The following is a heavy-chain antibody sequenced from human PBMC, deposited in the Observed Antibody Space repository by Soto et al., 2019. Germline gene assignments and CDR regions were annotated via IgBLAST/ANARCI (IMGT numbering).Heavy chain of an antibody. CDR3: IKNGDYCLEY. D-gene: IGHD4-17*01. Sequence: LSLTCTISGDSSSSYYWSWIRQPPGKGLEWIGYISYSGNTNYNPSLKSRVTISIDTSKNQFSLELSSVTAADTAVYYCIKNGDYCLEYWGQGTLVTVSS. J-gene: IGHJ1*01. CDR1: GDSSSSYY. CDR2: ISYSGNT. V-gene: IGHV4-59*12.